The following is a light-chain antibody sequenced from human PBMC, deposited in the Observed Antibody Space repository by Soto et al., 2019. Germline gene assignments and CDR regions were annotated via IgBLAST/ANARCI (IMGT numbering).Light chain of an antibody. Sequence: SLLAQPPSLSGTAGERLAIAYTRLFSNIGAGYDVHWYQQLPGTAPKLLIYANTARPSGVPARFSGSKSGTSASLAINGLQTEDEADYYCQSYDSSLRGSVFGTGTKVTVL. J-gene: IGLJ1*01. CDR2: ANT. V-gene: IGLV1-40*01. CDR1: FSNIGAGYD. CDR3: QSYDSSLRGSV.